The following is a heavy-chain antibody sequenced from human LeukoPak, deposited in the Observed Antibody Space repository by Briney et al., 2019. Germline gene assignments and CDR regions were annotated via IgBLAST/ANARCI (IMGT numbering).Heavy chain of an antibody. J-gene: IGHJ4*02. CDR1: GYTFTSYW. CDR3: ARHGASYYFEY. CDR2: IYPGDSGT. Sequence: GESLKISCKGSGYTFTSYWIAWVRQMPGKGLEWMGIIYPGDSGTRYSPSFQGQVTISADKSISTAYLQWSSLKASDTAMYYCARHGASYYFEYWGQGTLVTVSS. D-gene: IGHD3-16*02. V-gene: IGHV5-51*01.